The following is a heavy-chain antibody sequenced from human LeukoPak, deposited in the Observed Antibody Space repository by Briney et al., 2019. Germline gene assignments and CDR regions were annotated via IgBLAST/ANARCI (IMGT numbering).Heavy chain of an antibody. V-gene: IGHV3-9*01. CDR1: GFTFHDYA. CDR3: AKSSSYYDNSGYFDY. Sequence: GGSLRLSYAASGFTFHDYAMHWVQQAPGNGLEGVSGISWNSGSRGYADSVKGRFTISRDNAKNSLHLQMNSLRAEDTALYYCAKSSSYYDNSGYFDYWGQGALVIVSS. D-gene: IGHD3-22*01. J-gene: IGHJ4*02. CDR2: ISWNSGSR.